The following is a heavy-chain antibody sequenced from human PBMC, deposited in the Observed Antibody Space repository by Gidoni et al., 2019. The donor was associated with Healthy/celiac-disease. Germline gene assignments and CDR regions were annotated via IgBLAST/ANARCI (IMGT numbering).Heavy chain of an antibody. Sequence: QVQLVQSGAEVKKPGASVKVSCKVYGYTLTELSMHWVRQAPGKGLEWMGGFDPEYGETIYAQKFQGRVTMTEDTSTDTAYMELSSLRSEDTAVYYCATAVWGSYRSWFDYWGQGTLVTVSS. V-gene: IGHV1-24*01. CDR1: GYTLTELS. D-gene: IGHD3-16*02. CDR3: ATAVWGSYRSWFDY. J-gene: IGHJ4*02. CDR2: FDPEYGET.